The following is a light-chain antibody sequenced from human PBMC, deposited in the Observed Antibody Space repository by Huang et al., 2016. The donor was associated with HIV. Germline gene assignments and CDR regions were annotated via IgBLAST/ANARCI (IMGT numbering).Light chain of an antibody. V-gene: IGKV3-15*01. CDR2: GAS. Sequence: EIVMTQSPATLSVSPGERATLSCTASQSVGRNLAWYQQKPGQAPRLLIYGASPRATGVPARFSGGGSGTEFILTISSLQSEDFAVYYCQQYNNWWAFGPGTKVEIK. CDR1: QSVGRN. CDR3: QQYNNWWA. J-gene: IGKJ1*01.